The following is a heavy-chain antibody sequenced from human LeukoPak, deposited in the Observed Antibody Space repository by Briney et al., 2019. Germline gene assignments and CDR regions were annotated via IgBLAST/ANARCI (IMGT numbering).Heavy chain of an antibody. CDR3: ARNQQLVSGTFDI. CDR2: IIPILNIA. J-gene: IGHJ3*02. Sequence: ASVKVSCKASGGTFTSYSFSWVRQARGQGLEWMGRIIPILNIADYAQKFQGRVTITADKSTSTVYMELTSLRSEDTAVYYCARNQQLVSGTFDIWGQGTMVTVSS. V-gene: IGHV1-69*02. CDR1: GGTFTSYS. D-gene: IGHD6-13*01.